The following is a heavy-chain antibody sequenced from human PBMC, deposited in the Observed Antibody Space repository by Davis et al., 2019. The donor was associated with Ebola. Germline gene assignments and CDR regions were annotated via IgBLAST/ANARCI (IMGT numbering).Heavy chain of an antibody. Sequence: GGSLRLSCAASGFTFSSYWMSWVRQAPGKGLEWVANIKQDGSEKYYVDSVKGRFTISRDNAKNSLYLQMNSLRDEDTAVYYCARGYSSSWQKFYGMDVWGQGTTVTVSS. J-gene: IGHJ6*02. V-gene: IGHV3-7*01. CDR1: GFTFSSYW. CDR2: IKQDGSEK. CDR3: ARGYSSSWQKFYGMDV. D-gene: IGHD6-13*01.